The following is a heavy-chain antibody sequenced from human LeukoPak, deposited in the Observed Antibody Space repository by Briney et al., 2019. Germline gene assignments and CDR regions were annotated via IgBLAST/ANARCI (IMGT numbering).Heavy chain of an antibody. CDR2: IYTSGST. CDR3: ARDKTIFGVVIHYNWFDP. J-gene: IGHJ5*02. V-gene: IGHV4-4*07. Sequence: SETLSLTCTVSGGSISSYYWSWIRQPAGKGLEWIGRIYTSGSTNYNPSLKSRVTMSVDTSKNQFSLKLSSVTAADTAVYYCARDKTIFGVVIHYNWFDPWGQGTLVTVSS. D-gene: IGHD3-3*01. CDR1: GGSISSYY.